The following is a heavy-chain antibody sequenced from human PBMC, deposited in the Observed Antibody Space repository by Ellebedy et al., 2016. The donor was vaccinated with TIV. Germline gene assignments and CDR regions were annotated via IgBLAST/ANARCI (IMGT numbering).Heavy chain of an antibody. V-gene: IGHV4-59*08. D-gene: IGHD1-26*01. Sequence: SETLSLTCTVSTGSISRNYWSWTRQPPGKALEWIGYIYYSGSTNYNPSLKSRVTISLDTSKNQFSLTLSSVSAADTDVYYCARHVGWELPYFDYWGQGTLVTVSS. CDR2: IYYSGST. CDR1: TGSISRNY. CDR3: ARHVGWELPYFDY. J-gene: IGHJ4*02.